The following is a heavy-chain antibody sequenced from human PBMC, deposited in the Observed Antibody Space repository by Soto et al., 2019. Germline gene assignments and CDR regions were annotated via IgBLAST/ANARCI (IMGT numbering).Heavy chain of an antibody. Sequence: QVQLQQWGAGLLKPSETLSLTCAVYGGSFSGYYWSWIRQPPGKGLEWIGEINHSGSTNYIPSLKSRVTISVDTSKNQFSLKLSSVTAADTAVYYCARKDDDLGFDYWGQGTLVTVSS. V-gene: IGHV4-34*01. J-gene: IGHJ4*02. CDR1: GGSFSGYY. D-gene: IGHD3-16*01. CDR3: ARKDDDLGFDY. CDR2: INHSGST.